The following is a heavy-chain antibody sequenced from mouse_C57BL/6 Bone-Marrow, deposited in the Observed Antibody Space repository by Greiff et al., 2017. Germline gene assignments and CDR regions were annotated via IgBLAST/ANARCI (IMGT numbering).Heavy chain of an antibody. Sequence: VQLQQPGAELVKPGASVKLSCKASGYTFTSYWMQWVKQRPGQGLEWIGEIDPSDSYTNYNQKFKGKATLTVDTSSSTAYMQLSSLTSEDSAVYYCARGYDYGNWYFDVWGTGTTVTVSS. CDR1: GYTFTSYW. V-gene: IGHV1-50*01. CDR2: IDPSDSYT. D-gene: IGHD2-4*01. CDR3: ARGYDYGNWYFDV. J-gene: IGHJ1*03.